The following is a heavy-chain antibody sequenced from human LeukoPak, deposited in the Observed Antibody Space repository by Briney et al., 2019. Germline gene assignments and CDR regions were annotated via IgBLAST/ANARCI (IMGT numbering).Heavy chain of an antibody. CDR1: GGSIRSYY. J-gene: IGHJ5*02. V-gene: IGHV4-4*07. CDR3: ARALGYCSSTSCYNWFDP. CDR2: IYSSGST. Sequence: SETLSLTCNVSGGSIRSYYRSWIRQPAGKGLEWIGRIYSSGSTNYNPSLKSRVTMSVDTSKNQFSLKLSSVTAADTAVYYCARALGYCSSTSCYNWFDPWGQGTLVTVSS. D-gene: IGHD2-2*01.